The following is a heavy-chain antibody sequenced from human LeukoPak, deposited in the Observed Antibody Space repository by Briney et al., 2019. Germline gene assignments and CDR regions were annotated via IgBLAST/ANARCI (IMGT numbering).Heavy chain of an antibody. J-gene: IGHJ4*02. Sequence: GGSLRLSCAASGFTFSSYAMTWVRQAPGKGLEWVSVISGSADATYYADSVKGRFTISRDNSKNTLYLQMNSLRAEDTAVYYCAKDCSSTSCYGGFDYWGQGTLVTVSS. V-gene: IGHV3-23*01. CDR3: AKDCSSTSCYGGFDY. CDR2: ISGSADAT. CDR1: GFTFSSYA. D-gene: IGHD2-2*01.